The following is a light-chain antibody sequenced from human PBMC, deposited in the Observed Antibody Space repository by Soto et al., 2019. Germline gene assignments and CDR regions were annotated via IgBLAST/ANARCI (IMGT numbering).Light chain of an antibody. Sequence: EIVLTQSPGTLSLSPGERATPSCRASQSLTSNSLAWYQQKPGQAPRLLMYGASSRASGIPDRFSGGGSGTDFTLTISRLEPEDFAVFYCQQYVTSPITFGQGTRLEIK. V-gene: IGKV3-20*01. CDR1: QSLTSNS. J-gene: IGKJ5*01. CDR2: GAS. CDR3: QQYVTSPIT.